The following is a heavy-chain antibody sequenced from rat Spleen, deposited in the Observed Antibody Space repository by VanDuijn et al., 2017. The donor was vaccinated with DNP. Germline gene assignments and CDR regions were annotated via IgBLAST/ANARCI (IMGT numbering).Heavy chain of an antibody. CDR2: ISYDGSST. CDR3: AREDYGPAD. Sequence: EVQLVESGGGLVQPGRSLKLSCAASGFTFSDYNMAWVRQAPKKGLEWVATISYDGSSTYYRDSVKGRFTISRDNAKSTLYLQMDSLRSEDTATYYCAREDYGPADWGQGVKVTVSS. CDR1: GFTFSDYN. J-gene: IGHJ2*01. D-gene: IGHD1-11*01. V-gene: IGHV5-7*01.